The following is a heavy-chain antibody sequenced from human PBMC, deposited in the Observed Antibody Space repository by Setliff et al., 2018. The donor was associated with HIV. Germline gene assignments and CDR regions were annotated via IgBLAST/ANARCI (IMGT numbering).Heavy chain of an antibody. CDR3: ATRSHWYFDL. Sequence: TSETLSLTCTVSGASIRTYYWGWIRQPPGKGLEWVGHAYHSGSTNYNPSLKSRVTISIDTSKNQFSLKLNSVTAADTAVYYCATRSHWYFDLWG. J-gene: IGHJ2*01. V-gene: IGHV4-59*01. CDR1: GASIRTYY. D-gene: IGHD1-26*01. CDR2: AYHSGST.